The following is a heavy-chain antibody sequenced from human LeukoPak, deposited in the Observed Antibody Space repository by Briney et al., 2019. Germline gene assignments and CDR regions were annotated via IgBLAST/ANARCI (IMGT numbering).Heavy chain of an antibody. CDR1: GGSFSHYY. J-gene: IGHJ4*02. D-gene: IGHD6-25*01. CDR3: SRGSDESTSGEY. V-gene: IGHV4-34*01. Sequence: SETLSLTCAIYGGSFSHYYWSWIRQPPGKGLEWVGEIHPSGSTSFNPSLESRVSISKDTSKNQFSLKLTSVTAADTAVYYCSRGSDESTSGEYWGQGILGTVSS. CDR2: IHPSGST.